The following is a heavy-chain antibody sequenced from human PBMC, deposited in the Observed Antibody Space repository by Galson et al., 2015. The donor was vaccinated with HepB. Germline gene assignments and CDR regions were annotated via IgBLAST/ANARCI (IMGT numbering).Heavy chain of an antibody. V-gene: IGHV1-69*13. CDR2: SIPRLGTT. Sequence: SVKVSCKATGGTFGSYGIGWVRQAPRQGLQGMGGSIPRLGTTNYAQTFQGRVTITADDSTSTAYVELNSLRAEDAAVYYCARVRGYLYGPRTYYFDFWGQGTLVTASS. CDR1: GGTFGSYG. CDR3: ARVRGYLYGPRTYYFDF. D-gene: IGHD3-10*01. J-gene: IGHJ4*02.